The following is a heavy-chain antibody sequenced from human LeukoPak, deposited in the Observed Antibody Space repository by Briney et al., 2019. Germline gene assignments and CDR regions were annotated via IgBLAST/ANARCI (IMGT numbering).Heavy chain of an antibody. V-gene: IGHV1-2*06. CDR3: GIGEYCSGGYRYPN. Sequence: ASLKVSCKTSGSTFTAYYVDLVRQAPGQGLKWMGRINPKSGGTNSAQKFQGRVTMTRDRSISTAYMELRRLKSRDLAGTHGGIGEYCSGGYRYPNWGQGTLVTVSS. CDR2: INPKSGGT. D-gene: IGHD2-15*01. CDR1: GSTFTAYY. J-gene: IGHJ4*02.